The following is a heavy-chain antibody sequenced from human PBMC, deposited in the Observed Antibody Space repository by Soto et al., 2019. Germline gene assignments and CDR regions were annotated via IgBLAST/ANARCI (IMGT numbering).Heavy chain of an antibody. Sequence: SVKVSCKASGGTFSSYAISWVRQAPGQGLEWMGGIIPIFGTANYAQKFQGRVTITADKSTSTAYMELSSLRSEDTAVYYCARGGRAVAGGPFDYYGMDVWGQGTTVTVSS. CDR3: ARGGRAVAGGPFDYYGMDV. J-gene: IGHJ6*02. CDR1: GGTFSSYA. V-gene: IGHV1-69*06. CDR2: IIPIFGTA. D-gene: IGHD6-19*01.